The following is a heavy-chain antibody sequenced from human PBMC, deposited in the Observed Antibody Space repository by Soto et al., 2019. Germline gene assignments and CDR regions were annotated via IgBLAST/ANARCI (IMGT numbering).Heavy chain of an antibody. CDR2: TYYRSKWYN. D-gene: IGHD2-21*01. Sequence: SQTLSLTCAISGDSVSSNSAAWNWIRQSPSRGLEWLGRTYYRSKWYNDYAVSVKSRITINPDTSKNQFSLQLNSVTPEDTAVNYWAREGKGLGLGIPSDGLAPWGQGNLVTVST. V-gene: IGHV6-1*01. CDR3: AREGKGLGLGIPSDGLAP. J-gene: IGHJ5*02. CDR1: GDSVSSNSAA.